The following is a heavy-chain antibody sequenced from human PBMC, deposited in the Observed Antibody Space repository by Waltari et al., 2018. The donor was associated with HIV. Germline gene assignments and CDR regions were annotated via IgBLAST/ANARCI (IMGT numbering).Heavy chain of an antibody. D-gene: IGHD3-10*01. J-gene: IGHJ6*02. Sequence: QVQLEESGGGVVQSGRSLRLTCVASGFNFSTFGMHWVRQAPGKGLEWVAVISYDGHNKQYADSVKGRFTISRDNSNSTLFLQMSSLRPGDTAVYYCAKDLVTRGFFYFYGMHVWGQGTTVTVSS. CDR1: GFNFSTFG. CDR3: AKDLVTRGFFYFYGMHV. V-gene: IGHV3-30*18. CDR2: ISYDGHNK.